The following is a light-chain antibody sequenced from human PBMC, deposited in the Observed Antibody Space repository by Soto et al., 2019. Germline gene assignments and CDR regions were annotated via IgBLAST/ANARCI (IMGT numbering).Light chain of an antibody. CDR3: QQYGSSPLT. V-gene: IGKV3-20*01. Sequence: EIVMTQSPATLSVSPGERATLSFRASQSVSSSYLAWYQQKPGQAPRLLIYGASSRATGIPDRFSGSGSGTDFTLTISRLEPEDFAVYYCQQYGSSPLTFGQGTKVDIK. J-gene: IGKJ1*01. CDR1: QSVSSSY. CDR2: GAS.